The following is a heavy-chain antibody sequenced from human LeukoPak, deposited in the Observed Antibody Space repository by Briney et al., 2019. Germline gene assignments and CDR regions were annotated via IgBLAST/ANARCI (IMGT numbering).Heavy chain of an antibody. CDR2: IYYSGST. D-gene: IGHD3-22*01. Sequence: PSETLSLTCTVSGGSISSYYWSWNRQPPGKGLEWIGYIYYSGSTNYNPSLKSRVTISVDTSKNQFSLKLSSVTAADTAVYYCARETYYYDSSGYYLFDPWGQGTLVTVSS. V-gene: IGHV4-59*01. CDR3: ARETYYYDSSGYYLFDP. J-gene: IGHJ5*02. CDR1: GGSISSYY.